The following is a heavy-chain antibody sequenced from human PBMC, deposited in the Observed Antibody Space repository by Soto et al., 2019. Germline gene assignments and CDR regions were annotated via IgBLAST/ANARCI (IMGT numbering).Heavy chain of an antibody. Sequence: QLQLQESGSGLVKPSQTLSLTCTVSGGSISSGGYSWSWLRQPPGKGLEWIGYIFHSGSTYYNPSLKGRVTISVDGSKTLFSLELGSVTAADSAIYYGAREGGSGSPDGYFNVWGRGTLVTVSS. J-gene: IGHJ2*01. CDR3: AREGGSGSPDGYFNV. CDR1: GGSISSGGYS. CDR2: IFHSGST. D-gene: IGHD1-26*01. V-gene: IGHV4-30-2*01.